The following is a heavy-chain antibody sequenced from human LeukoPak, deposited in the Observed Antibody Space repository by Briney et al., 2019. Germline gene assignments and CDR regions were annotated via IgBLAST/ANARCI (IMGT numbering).Heavy chain of an antibody. CDR1: GFTFSSYE. CDR3: AGGWYRDYFDY. Sequence: PGGSLRLSCAASGFTFSSYEMNWVRQAPGKGLEWVSYISSSGSTIYYADSVKGRFTISRDNAKNSLYLQMNSLRAKDTAVYYCAGGWYRDYFDYWGQGTLVTVSS. V-gene: IGHV3-48*03. D-gene: IGHD6-13*01. CDR2: ISSSGSTI. J-gene: IGHJ4*02.